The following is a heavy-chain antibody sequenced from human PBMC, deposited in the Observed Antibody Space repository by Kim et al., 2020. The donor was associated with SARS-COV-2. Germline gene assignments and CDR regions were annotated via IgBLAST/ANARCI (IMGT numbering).Heavy chain of an antibody. CDR3: ARVPIAVAGTYDY. D-gene: IGHD6-19*01. Sequence: YSQKFQGRVTITRDTSASTAYMELSSLRSEDTAVYYCARVPIAVAGTYDYWGQGTLVTVSS. V-gene: IGHV1-3*01. J-gene: IGHJ4*02.